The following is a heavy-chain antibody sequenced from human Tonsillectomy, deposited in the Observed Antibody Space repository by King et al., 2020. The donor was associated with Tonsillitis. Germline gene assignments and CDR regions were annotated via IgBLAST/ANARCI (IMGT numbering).Heavy chain of an antibody. Sequence: MQLVQSGAEVKKPGASVKVSCKASGYTFTDYYMYWVRQAPGQGLEWMGCINPNSGGTNYAQKFRGRITMTRDTSSSTAYMELNRVTSDDTAVYYCARRSWEAPQLPFDSWGQGTLVTVSS. V-gene: IGHV1-2*02. CDR3: ARRSWEAPQLPFDS. D-gene: IGHD5-24*01. CDR2: INPNSGGT. J-gene: IGHJ4*02. CDR1: GYTFTDYY.